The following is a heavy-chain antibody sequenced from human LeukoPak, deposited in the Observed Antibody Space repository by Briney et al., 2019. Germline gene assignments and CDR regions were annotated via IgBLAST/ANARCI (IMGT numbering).Heavy chain of an antibody. CDR3: ARGAVAGTGHYYYYGMDV. J-gene: IGHJ6*02. CDR2: IIPIFGTA. Sequence: SVRVSCTASGGTFSSYAISWVRQAPGQGLEWMGGIIPIFGTANYAQKFQGRVTITAEESTSTAYMELSSLRSEDTAVYYCARGAVAGTGHYYYYGMDVWGQGTTVTVSS. V-gene: IGHV1-69*01. D-gene: IGHD6-19*01. CDR1: GGTFSSYA.